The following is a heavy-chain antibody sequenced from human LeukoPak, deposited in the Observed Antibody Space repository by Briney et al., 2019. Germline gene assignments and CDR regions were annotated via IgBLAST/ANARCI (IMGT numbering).Heavy chain of an antibody. CDR3: ARQRGSSGRRDPFDI. V-gene: IGHV1-18*01. CDR2: ISTYNGNT. J-gene: IGHJ3*02. CDR1: GYTFTIYG. Sequence: ASVTVSFTASGYTFTIYGISWVRQAHGQGLEWMGWISTYNGNTNYAQKLQGRVTMTTDTSTSTDYMELRSLRSDDTAVYYCARQRGSSGRRDPFDIWGQGTMVTVSS. D-gene: IGHD3-22*01.